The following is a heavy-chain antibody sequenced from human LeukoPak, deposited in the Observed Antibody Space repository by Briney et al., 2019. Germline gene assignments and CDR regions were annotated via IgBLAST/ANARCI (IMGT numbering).Heavy chain of an antibody. CDR1: GGSFSGYY. CDR2: INHSGST. V-gene: IGHV4-34*01. Sequence: SETLSLTCAVYGGSFSGYYWSWIRQPPGKGLEWIGEINHSGSTNYNPSLKSRVTISVDTSKHQFSLKLSSVTAADTAVYYCAGNLWFGGAFDIWGQGTMVTVSS. D-gene: IGHD3-10*01. CDR3: AGNLWFGGAFDI. J-gene: IGHJ3*02.